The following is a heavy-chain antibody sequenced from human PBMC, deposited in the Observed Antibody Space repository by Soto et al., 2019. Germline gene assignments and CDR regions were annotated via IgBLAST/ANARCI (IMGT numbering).Heavy chain of an antibody. Sequence: PSQTLALACGISGDSVSSSSSACNWIRQSPSRGLELLGRTYYRSKWYNDYAVSVKSRITINPDTSKNQFSLQLNSVTPEDTAVYYCARGLFDGYNGYYYYGMDVWGQGTTVTVSS. D-gene: IGHD5-12*01. CDR3: ARGLFDGYNGYYYYGMDV. V-gene: IGHV6-1*01. CDR1: GDSVSSSSSA. CDR2: TYYRSKWYN. J-gene: IGHJ6*02.